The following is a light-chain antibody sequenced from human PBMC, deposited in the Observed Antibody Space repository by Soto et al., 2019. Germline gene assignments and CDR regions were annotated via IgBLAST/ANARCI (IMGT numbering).Light chain of an antibody. CDR3: QQSYSSPPWT. J-gene: IGKJ1*01. CDR2: RAS. Sequence: DIQMTQSPSSLSASVGDRVTISCRASQIISTYLNWYQQKPGTAPRLLIYRASSVKSGVPPRFSGSGSGRDFTLTISSLRPEDIAIYFCQQSYSSPPWTFGQGTKVEVK. V-gene: IGKV1-39*01. CDR1: QIISTY.